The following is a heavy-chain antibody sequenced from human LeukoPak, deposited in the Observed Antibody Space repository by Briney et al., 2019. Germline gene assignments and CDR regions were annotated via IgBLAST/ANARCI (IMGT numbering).Heavy chain of an antibody. J-gene: IGHJ4*02. V-gene: IGHV5-51*01. Sequence: GESLKISCKGSGYSFTSYWIGWVRQMPGKGLEWMGIIYPGDSDTRYSPSFQGQVTISADKSISTAYLQWSSLKASDTAMYYCARQGSLDSGYYHGDYWGQGTLVTVSS. CDR2: IYPGDSDT. CDR3: ARQGSLDSGYYHGDY. D-gene: IGHD3-22*01. CDR1: GYSFTSYW.